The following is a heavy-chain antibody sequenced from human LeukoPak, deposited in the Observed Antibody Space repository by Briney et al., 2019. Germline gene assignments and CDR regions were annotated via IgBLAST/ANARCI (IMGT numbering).Heavy chain of an antibody. D-gene: IGHD3-22*01. CDR3: AKRRHYYDSSGYSYDLSDY. CDR2: ISGSGGST. V-gene: IGHV3-23*01. J-gene: IGHJ4*02. Sequence: PGGSLRLSCAASGFTFSSYAMSWVRQAPGKGLEWVSAISGSGGSTYYADSVKGRFTISRDNSKNTLYLQMNSLRAEDTAVYYCAKRRHYYDSSGYSYDLSDYWGQGTLVTVSS. CDR1: GFTFSSYA.